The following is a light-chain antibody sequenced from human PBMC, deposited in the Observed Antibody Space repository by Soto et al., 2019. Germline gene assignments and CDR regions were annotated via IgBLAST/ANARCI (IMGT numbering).Light chain of an antibody. CDR1: SSDAGGYNY. CDR2: EVS. V-gene: IGLV2-8*01. Sequence: QSALTQPPSASGSPGQSVTISCTGTSSDAGGYNYVSWYQQHPGKAPKLMISEVSKRPSGVPDRFSGSKSGNTASLTVSGLQAEYEADYYFSSFAGNNNVVFGGGTKLTVL. CDR3: SSFAGNNNVV. J-gene: IGLJ2*01.